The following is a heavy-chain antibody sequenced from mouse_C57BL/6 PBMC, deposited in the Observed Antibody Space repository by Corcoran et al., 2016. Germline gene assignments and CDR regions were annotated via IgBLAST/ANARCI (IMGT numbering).Heavy chain of an antibody. J-gene: IGHJ2*01. Sequence: DVQLQESGPGLVKPSQSLSLTCSVTGYSITSGYYWNWIRQFPGNKLEWMGYISYDGSNNYNPSLKNRISITRDTSKNQFFLKLNSVTTEDTATYYCAREPLLYDGYTGYFDYWGQGTTLTVSS. CDR1: GYSITSGYY. V-gene: IGHV3-6*01. CDR2: ISYDGSN. CDR3: AREPLLYDGYTGYFDY. D-gene: IGHD2-3*01.